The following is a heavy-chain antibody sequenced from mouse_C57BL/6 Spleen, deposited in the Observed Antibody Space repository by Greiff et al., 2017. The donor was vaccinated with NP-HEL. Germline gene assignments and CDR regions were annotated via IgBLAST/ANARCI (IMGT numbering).Heavy chain of an antibody. CDR1: GYAFSSSW. J-gene: IGHJ2*01. V-gene: IGHV1-82*01. D-gene: IGHD1-1*01. CDR3: AEDYYGSKDCDY. Sequence: VQLVESGPELVKPGASVKISCKASGYAFSSSWMNWVKQRPGKGLEWIGRIYPGDGDTNYNGKFKGKATLTADKSSSTAYMQLSSLTSEDSAVYFCAEDYYGSKDCDYWGQGTTLTVSS. CDR2: IYPGDGDT.